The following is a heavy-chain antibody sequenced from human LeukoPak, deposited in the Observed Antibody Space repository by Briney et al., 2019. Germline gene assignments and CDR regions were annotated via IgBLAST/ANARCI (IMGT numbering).Heavy chain of an antibody. Sequence: GGSLRLSCAASGFTFSSYSMNWVRQAPGKGLEWVSAISGSGGSTYYADSVKGRFTISRDNSKNTLYLQMNSLRAEDTAVYYCTKGTIWLPFDYWGQGTLVTVSS. J-gene: IGHJ4*02. D-gene: IGHD5-18*01. V-gene: IGHV3-23*01. CDR3: TKGTIWLPFDY. CDR1: GFTFSSYS. CDR2: ISGSGGST.